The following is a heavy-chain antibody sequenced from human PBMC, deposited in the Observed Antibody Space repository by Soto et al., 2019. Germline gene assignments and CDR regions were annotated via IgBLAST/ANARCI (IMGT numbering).Heavy chain of an antibody. D-gene: IGHD2-2*01. J-gene: IGHJ6*02. CDR2: IIPIFGTA. V-gene: IGHV1-69*13. Sequence: ASVKLSCNASRGTFSSYAISWVRQAPGQGLEWMGGIIPIFGTANYAQKFQGRVTITADESTSTAYMELSSLRSEDTAVYYCARGVPREGYGMDVWGQGTTVTVS. CDR1: RGTFSSYA. CDR3: ARGVPREGYGMDV.